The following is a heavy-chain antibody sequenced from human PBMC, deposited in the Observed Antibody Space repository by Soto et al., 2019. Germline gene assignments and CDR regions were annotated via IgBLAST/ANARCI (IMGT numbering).Heavy chain of an antibody. Sequence: ASVKVSCKASGYTFTSYGISWVRQAPGQGLEWMGWISAYNGNTNYAQKLQGRVTMTTDTSTSTAYMELRSLRSDDTAVYYCARECGGSCYASIRDYWGQGTLVTAPQ. D-gene: IGHD2-15*01. CDR3: ARECGGSCYASIRDY. CDR2: ISAYNGNT. CDR1: GYTFTSYG. V-gene: IGHV1-18*01. J-gene: IGHJ4*02.